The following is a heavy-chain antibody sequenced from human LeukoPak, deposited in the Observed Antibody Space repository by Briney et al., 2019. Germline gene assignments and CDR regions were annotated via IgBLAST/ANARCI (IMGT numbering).Heavy chain of an antibody. V-gene: IGHV1-69*13. CDR2: IIPIFGTA. CDR3: AREVYYYDSSGYPVGASDY. Sequence: SVKVSCKASGGTFSSYAISWVRQAPGQGLEWMGGIIPIFGTANYAQKFQGRVTITADESTSAAYMELSSLRSEDTAVYYCAREVYYYDSSGYPVGASDYWGQGTLVTVTS. CDR1: GGTFSSYA. D-gene: IGHD3-22*01. J-gene: IGHJ4*02.